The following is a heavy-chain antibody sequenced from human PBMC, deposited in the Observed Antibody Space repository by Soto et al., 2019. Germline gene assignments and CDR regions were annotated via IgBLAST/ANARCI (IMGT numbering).Heavy chain of an antibody. J-gene: IGHJ4*02. V-gene: IGHV3-30-3*01. CDR1: GLTFSSYA. CDR3: ARRLTSTVSALGY. CDR2: ISGDGGNK. Sequence: QRLSCTASGLTFSSYAVHWVRQAPGKGLEWVSVISGDGGNKYFAESVRGRFLISRDNSENTVYLQMNSLRHEDTAVYFCARRLTSTVSALGYWGQGTLVTASS. D-gene: IGHD6-19*01.